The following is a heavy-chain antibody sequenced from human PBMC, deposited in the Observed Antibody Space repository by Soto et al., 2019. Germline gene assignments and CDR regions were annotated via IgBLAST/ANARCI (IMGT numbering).Heavy chain of an antibody. V-gene: IGHV4-39*07. CDR3: ARFSTGTKLRFLEWSRVYYDMDV. D-gene: IGHD3-3*01. J-gene: IGHJ6*03. Sequence: SETLSLTCTVSGGSISSSSYYWGWIRQPPGKGLEWIGSIYYSGSTYYNPSLKSRVTISVDTSKNQFSLKLSSVTAADTAVYYCARFSTGTKLRFLEWSRVYYDMDVLGKGPRSPSP. CDR1: GGSISSSSYY. CDR2: IYYSGST.